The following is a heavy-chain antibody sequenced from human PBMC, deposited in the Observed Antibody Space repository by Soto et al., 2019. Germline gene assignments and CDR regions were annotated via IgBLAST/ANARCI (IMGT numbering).Heavy chain of an antibody. CDR3: AGGKIERVLQY. J-gene: IGHJ4*02. Sequence: LQLQESGSGLVEPSRTLSLTCAISGDSISSGDYSWTWIRQPPGKSLERIGFMYYSGYSTYNPSLKSRVTLSVDKSKNHFALNLTSVTAADTAVYFCAGGKIERVLQYWGQGSLVTVSS. CDR1: GDSISSGDYS. V-gene: IGHV4-30-2*01. CDR2: MYYSGYS.